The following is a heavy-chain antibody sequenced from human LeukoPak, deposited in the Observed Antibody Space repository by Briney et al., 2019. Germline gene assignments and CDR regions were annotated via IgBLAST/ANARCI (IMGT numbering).Heavy chain of an antibody. J-gene: IGHJ5*02. D-gene: IGHD1-26*01. Sequence: SETLSLTCTVSGGSLSGYYWSWIRQPPGGGLEWIGYIYYGGSTKYNPSLKSRVAISIDMSKNQFSLKLSSVTAADTAVYYCARDEWELLYNRFDPWGQGTLVTVSS. CDR2: IYYGGST. CDR3: ARDEWELLYNRFDP. V-gene: IGHV4-59*01. CDR1: GGSLSGYY.